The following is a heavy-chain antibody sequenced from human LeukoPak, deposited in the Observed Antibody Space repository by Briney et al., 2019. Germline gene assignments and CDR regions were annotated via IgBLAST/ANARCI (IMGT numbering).Heavy chain of an antibody. CDR2: ISPSGDIT. CDR3: AKDDDWGRYKH. CDR1: GFTFSSHG. Sequence: GGTLRLSCAASGFTFSSHGMNWVRQAPGKGLEWVSGISPSGDITYYTDSVRGRFTISRDNFKNTLSLQVNSLRAEDTAMYYCAKDDDWGRYKHWGQGTLVTVSS. J-gene: IGHJ1*01. V-gene: IGHV3-23*01. D-gene: IGHD3-16*01.